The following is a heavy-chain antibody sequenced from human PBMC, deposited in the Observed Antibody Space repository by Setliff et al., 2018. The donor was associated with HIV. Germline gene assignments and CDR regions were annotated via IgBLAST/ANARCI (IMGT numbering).Heavy chain of an antibody. CDR1: GNSFNGDF. CDR3: ARYRVVVPVAVGGLDV. CDR2: IKLSSVGT. V-gene: IGHV1-2*06. D-gene: IGHD2-2*01. Sequence: GASVKVSCKAPGNSFNGDFLNWVRQAPGQGLEWMGHIKLSSVGTKFAQTILVRVTMTRDTSISTAYMELSGLTSDDSAVYYCARYRVVVPVAVGGLDVWGQGTTGTVAS. J-gene: IGHJ6*01.